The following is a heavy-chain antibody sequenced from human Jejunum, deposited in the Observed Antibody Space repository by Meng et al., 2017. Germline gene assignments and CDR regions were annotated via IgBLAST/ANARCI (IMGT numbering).Heavy chain of an antibody. CDR3: AKSGYSGYDLYY. CDR2: INSNTGNS. V-gene: IGHV7-4-1*02. D-gene: IGHD5-12*01. J-gene: IGHJ4*02. CDR1: VHIYTIHA. Sequence: QLVHSGSDCKQLGDPVTVSCKYSVHIYTIHAMNWVLQASGQGLDWLGWINSNTGNSNYAQGFTGRFVFSVDTSVSTAYLQINNLRAEDTAVYYCAKSGYSGYDLYYWGQGTLVTVSS.